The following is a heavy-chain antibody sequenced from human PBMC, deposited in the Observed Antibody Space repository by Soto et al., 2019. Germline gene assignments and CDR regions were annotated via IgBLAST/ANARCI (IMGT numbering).Heavy chain of an antibody. V-gene: IGHV3-48*03. D-gene: IGHD1-1*01. J-gene: IGHJ3*01. CDR3: ARGGFGTDWNAFDL. CDR1: GFTFTSYE. Sequence: GSLRLACAASGFTFTSYEMSWVRQAPGKGLEWIAYISSSGGTMYYKDSVKGRFTISRDNAKNSLYLQMNSLRAEDTALYYCARGGFGTDWNAFDLWGQGTMVTVSS. CDR2: ISSSGGTM.